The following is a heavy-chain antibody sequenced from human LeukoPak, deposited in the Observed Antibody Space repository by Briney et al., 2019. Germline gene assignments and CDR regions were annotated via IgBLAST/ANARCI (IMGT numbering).Heavy chain of an antibody. V-gene: IGHV4-34*01. CDR2: INHSGST. CDR1: GGSFSGYY. J-gene: IGHJ3*02. D-gene: IGHD2-2*03. CDR3: ATLWIRGLVAFDI. Sequence: SETLSLTCAVYGGSFSGYYWSWIRQPPGKGLEWIGEINHSGSTNYNPSLKSRVTISADTSKNQFSLKLSSVTAADTAVYYCATLWIRGLVAFDIWGQGTMVTVSS.